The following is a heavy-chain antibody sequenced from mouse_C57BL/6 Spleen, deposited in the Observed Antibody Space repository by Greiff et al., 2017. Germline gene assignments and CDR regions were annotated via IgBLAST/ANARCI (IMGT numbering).Heavy chain of an antibody. CDR3: ASRGAYDYGGPFDY. V-gene: IGHV1-53*01. Sequence: VQLQQSGAELVKPGASVKLSCKASGYTFTDYYMHWVKQRPGQGLEWIGSIYPNNGGTGYNEKFKGKATLTVDKSSSTAYMELSSLTSEDSAVYYCASRGAYDYGGPFDYWGQGTTLTVSS. CDR2: IYPNNGGT. D-gene: IGHD2-4*01. CDR1: GYTFTDYY. J-gene: IGHJ2*01.